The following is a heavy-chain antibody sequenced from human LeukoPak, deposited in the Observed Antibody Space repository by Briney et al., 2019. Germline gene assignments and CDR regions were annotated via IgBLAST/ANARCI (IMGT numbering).Heavy chain of an antibody. D-gene: IGHD6-13*01. CDR3: ARVGYINSWYSSPPFDY. V-gene: IGHV3-66*01. CDR2: IYSGGTT. CDR1: GFTVSSNY. Sequence: GGSLRLSCAVPGFTVSSNYMSWVRLAPGKGLEWVSIIYSGGTTYYADSVKGRFTITRDYSKNTVFLQMNSLRAEDTAVYYCARVGYINSWYSSPPFDYWGQGTLVTVSS. J-gene: IGHJ4*02.